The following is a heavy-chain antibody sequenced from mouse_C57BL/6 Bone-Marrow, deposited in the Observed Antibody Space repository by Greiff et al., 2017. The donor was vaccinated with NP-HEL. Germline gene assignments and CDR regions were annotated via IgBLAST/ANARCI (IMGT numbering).Heavy chain of an antibody. CDR1: GFTFSDAW. CDR2: IRHKANNHAT. J-gene: IGHJ3*01. CDR3: TRRSLSPFAY. Sequence: EVKLVESGGGLVQPGGSMKLSCAASGFTFSDAWMDWVRQSPEKGLEWVAEIRHKANNHATYYAESVKGRFTISRDDSKSSVYLQMNSLRAEDTGIYYCTRRSLSPFAYWGQGTLVTVSA. V-gene: IGHV6-6*01. D-gene: IGHD6-1*01.